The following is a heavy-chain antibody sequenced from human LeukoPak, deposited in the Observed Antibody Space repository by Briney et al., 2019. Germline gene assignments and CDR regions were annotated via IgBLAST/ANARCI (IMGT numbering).Heavy chain of an antibody. Sequence: ASVAVSCKASGYTFTSSAFSWVRQAPGQGLEWMGWIYPTSGGTKFAQKLQGRVTMTTDTSTSTAYMELRSLRSDDTAVYYCARGYYGSGSPYYYYYGMDVWGQGTTVTVSS. CDR1: GYTFTSSA. CDR2: IYPTSGGT. V-gene: IGHV1-18*01. CDR3: ARGYYGSGSPYYYYYGMDV. J-gene: IGHJ6*02. D-gene: IGHD3-10*01.